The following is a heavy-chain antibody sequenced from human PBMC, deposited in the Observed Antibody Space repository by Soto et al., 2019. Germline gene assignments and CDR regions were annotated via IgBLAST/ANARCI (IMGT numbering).Heavy chain of an antibody. CDR3: ARHDSGGSYYYYYYMDV. V-gene: IGHV4-59*01. Sequence: QVQLQESGPGLVKPSETLSLTCTVSGGSISSYYWSWIRQPPGKGLEWIGYIYYSGSTNYNPSLKSRXXXXXXXXXXXXXXXXXXXXXXXXXXYXCARHDSGGSYYYYYYMDVWGKGTTVTVSS. CDR1: GGSISSYY. D-gene: IGHD2-15*01. J-gene: IGHJ6*03. CDR2: IYYSGST.